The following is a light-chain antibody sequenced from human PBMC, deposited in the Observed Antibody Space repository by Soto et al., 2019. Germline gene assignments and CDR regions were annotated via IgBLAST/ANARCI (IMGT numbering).Light chain of an antibody. Sequence: QSVLTQPPSASRSPGDSFTIAYTGTIKDVGYYNYFSWYQQPPVKAPKLFIYYVSKRPSVVPDRFSGSKSVNTSSLTVSGLKAEDEGDYYCSSYAGSDYPYVFATGTKVTVL. CDR1: IKDVGYYNY. V-gene: IGLV2-8*01. J-gene: IGLJ1*01. CDR3: SSYAGSDYPYV. CDR2: YVS.